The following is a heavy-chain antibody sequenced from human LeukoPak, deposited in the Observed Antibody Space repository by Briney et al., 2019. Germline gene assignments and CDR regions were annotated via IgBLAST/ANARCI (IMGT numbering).Heavy chain of an antibody. CDR1: GFTFSSYA. Sequence: TGGSLRLSCAASGFTFSSYAMHWVRQAPGKGLEWVAVISYDGSNKYYADSVKGRFTISRDNSKNTLYLQMNSPRAEDTAVYYCARDLSSGGSYYFDYWGQGTLVTVSS. CDR2: ISYDGSNK. CDR3: ARDLSSGGSYYFDY. D-gene: IGHD2-15*01. J-gene: IGHJ4*02. V-gene: IGHV3-30*04.